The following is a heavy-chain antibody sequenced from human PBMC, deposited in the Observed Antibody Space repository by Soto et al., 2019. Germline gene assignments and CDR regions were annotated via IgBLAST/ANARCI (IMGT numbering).Heavy chain of an antibody. CDR1: GGSFSGYY. CDR3: ARAKNYDFWSGYSSRGWFDP. V-gene: IGHV4-34*01. CDR2: INHSGST. J-gene: IGHJ5*02. D-gene: IGHD3-3*01. Sequence: SETLSLTCAVYGGSFSGYYWSWIRQPPGKGLEWIGEINHSGSTNYNPSLKSRVTISVDTSKNQFSLKLSSVTASDTAVYYCARAKNYDFWSGYSSRGWFDPWGQGTLVTVSS.